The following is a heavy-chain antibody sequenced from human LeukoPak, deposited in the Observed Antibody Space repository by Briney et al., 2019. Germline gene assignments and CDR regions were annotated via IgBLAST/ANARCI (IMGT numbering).Heavy chain of an antibody. CDR2: MNPNSGNT. CDR3: SRGLNKDGGGNSGSAWFDP. Sequence: GASVTVSLKCSGYTFTSYDINWVRQATGLGPEWMGWMNPNSGNTRYAQKFEGKVPMTRNTSITTAYLDLKSQTTEDPAVFFCSRGLNKDGGGNSGSAWFDPWGQGSLVTVSS. CDR1: GYTFTSYD. V-gene: IGHV1-8*01. D-gene: IGHD4-23*01. J-gene: IGHJ5*02.